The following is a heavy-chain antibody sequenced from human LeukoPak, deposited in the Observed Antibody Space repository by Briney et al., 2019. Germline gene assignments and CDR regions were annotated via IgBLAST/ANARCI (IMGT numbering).Heavy chain of an antibody. D-gene: IGHD6-19*01. V-gene: IGHV4-34*01. Sequence: SETLSLTCAVYGGSFSGYYWSWIRQPPGKGLEWIGEINHSGSTNYNPSLKSRVTISVDTSKNQFSLKLSSVTAADTAVYYCASASGWYDWGQGTLVTVCS. CDR3: ASASGWYD. CDR1: GGSFSGYY. J-gene: IGHJ4*02. CDR2: INHSGST.